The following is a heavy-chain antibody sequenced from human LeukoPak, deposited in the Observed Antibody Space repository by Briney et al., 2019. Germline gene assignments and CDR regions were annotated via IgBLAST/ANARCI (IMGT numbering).Heavy chain of an antibody. V-gene: IGHV4-38-2*01. Sequence: LRLSCVASGFTFSDHYMSWIRQPPGKGLEWIGSIYNSESTYYNPSLKSRVTISVDTSKNQLSLKVSSVTAADTAVYYCASGEPRYSSRIVVGDNWGQGTLVTVSS. D-gene: IGHD3-22*01. CDR2: IYNSEST. J-gene: IGHJ4*02. CDR3: ASGEPRYSSRIVVGDN. CDR1: GFTFSDHY.